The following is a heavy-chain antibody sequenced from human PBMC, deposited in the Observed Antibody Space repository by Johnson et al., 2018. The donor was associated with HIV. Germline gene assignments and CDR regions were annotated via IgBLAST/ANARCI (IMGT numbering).Heavy chain of an antibody. CDR1: EFIFSNYW. Sequence: VQLLESGGGVVQPGRSLRLSCAASEFIFSNYWMSWVRQAPGKGLEWVANIKQEGRETHYIDSVKGRFTISRDNAKNSLYLQMNSLRAEDTAVYYCSRHSPRGYSGYDAFDIWGQGTMVTVSS. D-gene: IGHD5-12*01. CDR3: SRHSPRGYSGYDAFDI. J-gene: IGHJ3*02. V-gene: IGHV3-7*05. CDR2: IKQEGRET.